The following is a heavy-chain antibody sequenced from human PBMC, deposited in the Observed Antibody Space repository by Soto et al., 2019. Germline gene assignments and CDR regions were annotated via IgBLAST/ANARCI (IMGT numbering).Heavy chain of an antibody. J-gene: IGHJ4*02. D-gene: IGHD1-26*01. CDR2: ILPIFGTA. V-gene: IGHV1-69*01. CDR3: ARAGGRHTGGIDD. CDR1: GGTFSSYS. Sequence: QVQLVQSGAEVKKPGSSVKVSCKASGGTFSSYSINWVRQAPGQGLEWMGDILPIFGTANYAQKFQGRVTIPADESTSTAYMELSSLRSGDRAVYYCARAGGRHTGGIDDWGQGTLVTVSS.